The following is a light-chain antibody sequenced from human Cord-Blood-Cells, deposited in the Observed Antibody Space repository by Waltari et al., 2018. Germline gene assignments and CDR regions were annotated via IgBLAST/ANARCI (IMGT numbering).Light chain of an antibody. CDR3: EHNYSTPGN. Sequence: DIQLTQSTSSLSASVGDRVTPTCRASQSISSYLNWYQQKTGKAPKLLIYFASSLQSKVPSRLSGSGSGTDDTHNNSSLQAEDIATYECEHNYSTPGNFGPGTKVDIK. CDR2: FAS. J-gene: IGKJ3*01. V-gene: IGKV1-39*01. CDR1: QSISSY.